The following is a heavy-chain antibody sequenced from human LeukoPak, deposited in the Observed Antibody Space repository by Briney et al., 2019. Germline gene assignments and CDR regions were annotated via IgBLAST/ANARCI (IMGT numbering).Heavy chain of an antibody. Sequence: PGGSLRLSCAASGFTFSSYSMNWVRQAPGKGLEWVSYISSSSSTIYYADSVKGRFTISRDNAKNSLYLQMNSLRAEDTAVYYCAKLSGSSGWYLAAFDIWGQGTMVTVSS. CDR3: AKLSGSSGWYLAAFDI. CDR2: ISSSSSTI. V-gene: IGHV3-48*04. CDR1: GFTFSSYS. J-gene: IGHJ3*02. D-gene: IGHD6-19*01.